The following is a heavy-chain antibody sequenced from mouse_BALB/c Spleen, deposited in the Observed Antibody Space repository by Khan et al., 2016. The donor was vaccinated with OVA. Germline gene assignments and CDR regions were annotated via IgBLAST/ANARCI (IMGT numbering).Heavy chain of an antibody. CDR3: ARNYDYDECLAY. D-gene: IGHD2-4*01. CDR2: IRSGGST. Sequence: VQLQESGPGLVQPSQSLSITCTVSGFSLTTYGVHWVRQSPGKGLEWLGVIRSGGSTAYNAALISRLSISKDNSKSQVFFKMNSLQTNDTAIYYCARNYDYDECLAYWGQGTLVTVSA. J-gene: IGHJ3*01. CDR1: GFSLTTYG. V-gene: IGHV2-2*02.